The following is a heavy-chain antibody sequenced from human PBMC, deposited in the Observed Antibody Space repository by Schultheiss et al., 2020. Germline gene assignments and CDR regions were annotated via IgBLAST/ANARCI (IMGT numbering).Heavy chain of an antibody. CDR3: TTEARTYYYDSCGPGFDY. CDR1: GFTFSNAW. J-gene: IGHJ4*02. CDR2: IKSKTDGGTT. Sequence: GGSLRLSCAASGFTFSNAWMSWVRQAPGKGLEWVGRIKSKTDGGTTDYAAPVKGRFTISRDDSKNTLYLQMNSLKTEDTAVYYCTTEARTYYYDSCGPGFDYWGQGTLVTVSS. V-gene: IGHV3-15*01. D-gene: IGHD3-22*01.